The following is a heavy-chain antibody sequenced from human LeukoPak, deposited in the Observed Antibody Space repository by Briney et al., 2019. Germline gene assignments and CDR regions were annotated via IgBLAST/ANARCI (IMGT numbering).Heavy chain of an antibody. CDR3: ARHSFVVRGWFDP. CDR1: GGSISSYY. Sequence: SETLSLTCTVSGGSISSYYWSWIRQSPGKGLEWVGYIYASGATNYNASLKSRVTISVDTSKNQFSLKLSSVTAADTAVYYCARHSFVVRGWFDPWGQGTLVTVSS. D-gene: IGHD2-15*01. J-gene: IGHJ5*02. V-gene: IGHV4-4*09. CDR2: IYASGAT.